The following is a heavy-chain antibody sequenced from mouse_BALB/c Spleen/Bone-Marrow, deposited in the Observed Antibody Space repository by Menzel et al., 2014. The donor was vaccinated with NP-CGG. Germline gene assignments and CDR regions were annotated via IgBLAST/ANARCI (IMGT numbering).Heavy chain of an antibody. CDR3: ARGGANVDY. CDR1: GYTFTNYW. CDR2: IDISDSYT. Sequence: QVQLQQPGAELVKPGASVKLSCKASGYTFTNYWMHWVKQRPGQGLEWIGAIDISDSYTTYNQKFKGKATLTVDESSSTAYMQLSRLTSEDSAVYYCARGGANVDYWGQGTTLTVSS. J-gene: IGHJ2*01. V-gene: IGHV1-69*02.